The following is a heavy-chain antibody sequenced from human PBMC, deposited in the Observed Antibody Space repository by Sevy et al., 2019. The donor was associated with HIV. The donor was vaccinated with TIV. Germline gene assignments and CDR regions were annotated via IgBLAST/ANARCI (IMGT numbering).Heavy chain of an antibody. D-gene: IGHD3-22*01. CDR2: IKQDESEK. J-gene: IGHJ4*02. Sequence: GGSLRLSCAASGFSFSSYWMHWVRQAPGKGLEWVANIKQDESEKYYVASVKGRFTISRDNAKNSVYLQMNSLRPEDTAIYYCARGNSSSSDYWGQGTLVTVSS. CDR1: GFSFSSYW. V-gene: IGHV3-7*04. CDR3: ARGNSSSSDY.